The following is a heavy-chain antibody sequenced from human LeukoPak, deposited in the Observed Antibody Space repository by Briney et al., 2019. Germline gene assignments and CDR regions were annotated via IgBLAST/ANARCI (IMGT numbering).Heavy chain of an antibody. CDR2: ISSSGDNT. V-gene: IGHV3-23*01. CDR1: GFTFSTYA. D-gene: IGHD6-13*01. Sequence: GGSLRLSCAASGFTFSTYAPSWVRQAPGKGLEWVSTISSSGDNTYYADSVKGRFTISRDNSKNTLYLEMSTLRAEDTAVYYCSKETWGRDPGYWGLGTLVTVSS. J-gene: IGHJ4*02. CDR3: SKETWGRDPGY.